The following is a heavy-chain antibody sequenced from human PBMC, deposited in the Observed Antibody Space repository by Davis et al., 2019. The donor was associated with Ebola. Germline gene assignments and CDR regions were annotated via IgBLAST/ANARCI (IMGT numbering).Heavy chain of an antibody. CDR3: ARDLLVPTAPNFDY. V-gene: IGHV1-46*01. CDR1: GGTFSSYA. D-gene: IGHD2-2*01. J-gene: IGHJ4*02. CDR2: INPSGGST. Sequence: AASVKVSCKASGGTFSSYAISWVRQAPGQGLEWMGIINPSGGSTSYAQKFQGRVTMTRDTSTSTVYMELSSLRSEDTAVYYCARDLLVPTAPNFDYWGQGTLVTVFS.